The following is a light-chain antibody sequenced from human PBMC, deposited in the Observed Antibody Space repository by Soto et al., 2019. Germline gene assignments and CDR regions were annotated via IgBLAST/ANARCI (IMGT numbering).Light chain of an antibody. V-gene: IGLV1-44*01. CDR3: AAWDDSLNGCV. CDR2: SKN. CDR1: SSNIGSNT. Sequence: QSVLTQPPSASGTPGQRVTISCSGRSSNIGSNTVNWYQQLPGTAPKLLIYSKNQRPSGVPDRFSGSKSGTSASLAISGLQSEDEADYYCAAWDDSLNGCVFGGGTQLTVL. J-gene: IGLJ3*02.